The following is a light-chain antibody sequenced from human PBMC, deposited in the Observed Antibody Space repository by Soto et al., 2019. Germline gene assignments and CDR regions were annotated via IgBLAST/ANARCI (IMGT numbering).Light chain of an antibody. CDR2: DAS. Sequence: EIVLTQSPATLSLSPGERATLSCRASQSVNKYLAWYRQKPGQPPRLLIYDASYRATGIPDRFSGSGSGTDFTLTISSLEPEDFAVYYCQQRSDWPQITFGQGTRLEIK. CDR1: QSVNKY. CDR3: QQRSDWPQIT. J-gene: IGKJ5*01. V-gene: IGKV3-11*01.